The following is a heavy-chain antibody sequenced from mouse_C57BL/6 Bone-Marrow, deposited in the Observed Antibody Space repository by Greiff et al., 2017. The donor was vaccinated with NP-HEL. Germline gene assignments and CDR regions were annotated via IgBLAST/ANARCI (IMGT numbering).Heavy chain of an antibody. CDR1: GFNIKDDY. CDR3: TTRSYYDYDGGDY. V-gene: IGHV14-4*01. Sequence: VHVKQSGAELVRPGASVKLSCTASGFNIKDDYMHWVKQRPEQGLEWIGWIDPENGDTEYASKFQGKATITADTSSNTAYLQLSSLTSEDTAVYYWTTRSYYDYDGGDYWGQGTTLTVCS. J-gene: IGHJ2*01. CDR2: IDPENGDT. D-gene: IGHD2-4*01.